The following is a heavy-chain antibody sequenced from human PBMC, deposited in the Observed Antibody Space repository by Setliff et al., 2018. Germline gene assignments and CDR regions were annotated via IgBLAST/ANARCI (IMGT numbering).Heavy chain of an antibody. J-gene: IGHJ4*02. D-gene: IGHD3-9*01. Sequence: SETLSLTCTVSGGSISSYYWSWIRQPPGKGLEWIVYIHISGSTNYNPSLKSRVTISVDTSKNQFSLKLSSVTAADTAVYYCAHSTTFDLHHDYWGQGALVTVSS. CDR1: GGSISSYY. V-gene: IGHV4-4*08. CDR3: AHSTTFDLHHDY. CDR2: IHISGST.